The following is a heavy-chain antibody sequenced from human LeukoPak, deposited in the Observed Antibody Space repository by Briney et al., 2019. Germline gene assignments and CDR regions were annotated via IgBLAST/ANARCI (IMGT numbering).Heavy chain of an antibody. V-gene: IGHV3-30*03. CDR3: ATIPVYNSGSYHFDY. J-gene: IGHJ4*02. D-gene: IGHD3-10*01. CDR1: GFTFSSYG. CDR2: ISYDGSNK. Sequence: PGGSLRLSCAASGFTFSSYGMHWVRQAPGKGLEWVAVISYDGSNKYYADSVKGRFTISRDNSKNTLYLQMNSLRAEDTAVYYCATIPVYNSGSYHFDYWGQGTLVAVSS.